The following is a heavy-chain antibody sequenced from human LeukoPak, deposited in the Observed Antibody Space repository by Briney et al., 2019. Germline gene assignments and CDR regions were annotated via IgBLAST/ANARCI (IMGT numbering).Heavy chain of an antibody. D-gene: IGHD2-15*01. CDR1: GFIFSSYS. Sequence: PGGSLRLSCAASGFIFSSYSMNWVRQAPGKGLEWVSSISSSSSYIYYADSVKGRFTISRDNAKNSLYLQMNSLRAEDTAVYYCAKDQDIVVVVAATSDAFDIWGQGTMVTVSS. J-gene: IGHJ3*02. CDR3: AKDQDIVVVVAATSDAFDI. V-gene: IGHV3-21*04. CDR2: ISSSSSYI.